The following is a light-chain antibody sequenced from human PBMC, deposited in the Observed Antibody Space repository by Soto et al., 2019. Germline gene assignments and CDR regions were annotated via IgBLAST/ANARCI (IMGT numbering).Light chain of an antibody. CDR2: GAS. V-gene: IGKV3-20*01. CDR1: QSVSSHY. J-gene: IGKJ2*01. CDR3: QLYGSSSYT. Sequence: EIVLTQSPGTLSLSPGERATLSCRASQSVSSHYLAWYQQKPAQAPRLLIYGASNRATGIPDRFSGSGSGTDFTLTISRLEPEDFAVYYCQLYGSSSYTFGRGTKLEI.